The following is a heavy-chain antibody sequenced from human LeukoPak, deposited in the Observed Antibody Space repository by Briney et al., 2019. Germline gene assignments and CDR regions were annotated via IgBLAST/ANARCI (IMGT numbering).Heavy chain of an antibody. D-gene: IGHD6-13*01. CDR1: GGSISSYY. J-gene: IGHJ5*02. Sequence: SETLSLTCTVSGGSISSYYWSWIRHPPGKGLEWIGYIYYSGSTNYNPSLKSRVTISVDTSKNQFSLKLSSVTAADTAVYYCARDLHLPSSWHSKYNWFDPWGQGTLVTVSS. CDR2: IYYSGST. CDR3: ARDLHLPSSWHSKYNWFDP. V-gene: IGHV4-59*01.